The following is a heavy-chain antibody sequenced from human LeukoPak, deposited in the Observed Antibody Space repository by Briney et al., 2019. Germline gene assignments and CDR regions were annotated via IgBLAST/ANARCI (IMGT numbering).Heavy chain of an antibody. CDR2: INPNSGGT. CDR1: GYTFTGYY. V-gene: IGHV1-2*02. Sequence: GASVKVSCKASGYTFTGYYMHWVRQAPGQGLEWMGWINPNSGGTNYAQKSQGRVTMTRDTSISTAYMELSRLRSDDTAVYYCATSRGYCSSTSCRDDYYFDYWGQGTLVTVSS. J-gene: IGHJ4*02. D-gene: IGHD2-2*01. CDR3: ATSRGYCSSTSCRDDYYFDY.